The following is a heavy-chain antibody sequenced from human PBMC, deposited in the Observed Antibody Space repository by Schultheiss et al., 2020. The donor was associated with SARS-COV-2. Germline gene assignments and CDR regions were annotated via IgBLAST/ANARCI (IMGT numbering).Heavy chain of an antibody. CDR3: ARHHYYDSSGYYDAFDI. J-gene: IGHJ3*02. Sequence: SETLSLTCAVYGGSFSGYYWSWIRQPAGKGLEWIGRIYTSGSTNYNPSLKSRVTMSVDTSKNQFSLKLSSVTAADTAVYYCARHHYYDSSGYYDAFDIWGQGTMVTVSS. D-gene: IGHD3-22*01. CDR1: GGSFSGYY. V-gene: IGHV4-59*10. CDR2: IYTSGST.